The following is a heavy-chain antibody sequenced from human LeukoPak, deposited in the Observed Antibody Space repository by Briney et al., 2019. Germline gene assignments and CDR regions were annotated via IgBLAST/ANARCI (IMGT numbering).Heavy chain of an antibody. V-gene: IGHV3-30*02. CDR2: IRYDGSNK. CDR3: AKLKVASGSYFSPLFDY. CDR1: GFTFSSYS. D-gene: IGHD1-26*01. Sequence: GGSLRLSCAASGFTFSSYSMNWVRQAPGKGLEWVAFIRYDGSNKYYADSVKGRFTISRDNSKNTLYLQMNSLRAEDTAVYYCAKLKVASGSYFSPLFDYWGQGTLVTVSS. J-gene: IGHJ4*02.